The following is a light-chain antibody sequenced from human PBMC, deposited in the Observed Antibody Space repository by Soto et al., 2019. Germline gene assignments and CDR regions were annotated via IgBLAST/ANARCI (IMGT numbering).Light chain of an antibody. Sequence: QSVLTQPPSVSGAPGQRVTISCTGSSSNIGAGYNVHWYQQLPGTAPKLLIYGNSNRPSGVPDRFSASKTGTSASLAITGLQAEDEADYYCQSYDRSLSGSGVFGGGTKVTVL. CDR2: GNS. J-gene: IGLJ3*02. CDR1: SSNIGAGYN. V-gene: IGLV1-40*01. CDR3: QSYDRSLSGSGV.